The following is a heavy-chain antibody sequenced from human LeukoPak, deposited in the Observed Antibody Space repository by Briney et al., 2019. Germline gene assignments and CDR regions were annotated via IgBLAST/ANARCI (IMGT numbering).Heavy chain of an antibody. Sequence: WGSLRLSCAASRFTFSGYWMRWVPQAPGKGLMGVANIRGDGGDTYYLGSVKGRFSISRDNSKNTLYLQMNSLRAEDTAEYYCAKDGTQGSDFDYWGQGTLVTVSS. CDR2: IRGDGGDT. V-gene: IGHV3-7*01. J-gene: IGHJ4*02. CDR3: AKDGTQGSDFDY. CDR1: RFTFSGYW. D-gene: IGHD1-26*01.